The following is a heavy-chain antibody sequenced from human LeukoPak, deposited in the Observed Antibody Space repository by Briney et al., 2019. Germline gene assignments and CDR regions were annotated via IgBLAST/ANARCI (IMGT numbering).Heavy chain of an antibody. CDR2: IYYSGST. Sequence: SETLSLTCTVSGGSISSGGYYWSWIRQPPGKGLEWIGYIYYSGSTNYNPSLKSRVTISVDTSKNQFSLKLSSVTAADTAVYYCARRGGNSYYYYGMDVWGQGTTVTVSS. V-gene: IGHV4-61*08. J-gene: IGHJ6*02. CDR1: GGSISSGGYY. CDR3: ARRGGNSYYYYGMDV. D-gene: IGHD2-15*01.